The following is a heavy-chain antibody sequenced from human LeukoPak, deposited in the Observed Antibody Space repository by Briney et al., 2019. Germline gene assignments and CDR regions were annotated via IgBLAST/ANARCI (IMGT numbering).Heavy chain of an antibody. J-gene: IGHJ4*02. CDR1: GFTFGSYW. V-gene: IGHV3-7*05. CDR2: IKQDGSLI. D-gene: IGHD3-10*01. Sequence: PGGSLRLSCAASGFTFGSYWMTWVRQAPGKGLEWVANIKQDGSLIKYVDSVKGRFTISRDNSKTTLYLQMNSLGAEDTAVYYCAKDMVYYASGSSYALWGQGTLVTVSS. CDR3: AKDMVYYASGSSYAL.